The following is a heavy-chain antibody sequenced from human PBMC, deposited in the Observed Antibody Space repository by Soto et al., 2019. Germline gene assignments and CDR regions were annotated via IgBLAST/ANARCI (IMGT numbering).Heavy chain of an antibody. CDR3: ARGRRDIVVVPAATYDY. D-gene: IGHD2-2*01. CDR2: INHSGST. Sequence: SETLSLTCAVYGGSFSGYYWSWIRQPPGKGLEWIGEINHSGSTNYNPSLKSRVTISVDTSKNQFSLKLSSVTAADTAVYYCARGRRDIVVVPAATYDYWGQGTLVTVS. J-gene: IGHJ4*02. V-gene: IGHV4-34*01. CDR1: GGSFSGYY.